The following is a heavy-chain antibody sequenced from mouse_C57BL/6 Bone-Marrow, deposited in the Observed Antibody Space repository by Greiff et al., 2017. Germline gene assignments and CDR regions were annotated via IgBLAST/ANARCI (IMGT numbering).Heavy chain of an antibody. D-gene: IGHD2-13*01. CDR1: GYTFTSYW. V-gene: IGHV1-69*01. Sequence: VQLQQPGAELVMPGASVKLSCKASGYTFTSYWMHWVKQRPGQGLEWIGEIDPSDSYTNYNQKFKGKSTLTVDKSSSTAYMQLSSLTSEDSAVYYCARSGLDYFDYWGQGTTLTGSS. J-gene: IGHJ2*01. CDR3: ARSGLDYFDY. CDR2: IDPSDSYT.